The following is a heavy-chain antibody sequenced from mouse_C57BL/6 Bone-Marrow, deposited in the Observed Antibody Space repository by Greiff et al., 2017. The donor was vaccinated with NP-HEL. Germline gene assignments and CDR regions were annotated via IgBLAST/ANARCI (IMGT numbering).Heavy chain of an antibody. V-gene: IGHV5-4*03. Sequence: EVKLVESGGGLVKPGGSLKLSCAASGFTFSSYAMSWVRQTPEKRLEWVATISDGGSYTYYPDNVKGRFTISRDNAKNNLYLQMSHLKSEDTAMYYCARGYYGSSYYAMYYWGQGTSVTVSS. CDR1: GFTFSSYA. CDR2: ISDGGSYT. CDR3: ARGYYGSSYYAMYY. J-gene: IGHJ4*01. D-gene: IGHD1-1*01.